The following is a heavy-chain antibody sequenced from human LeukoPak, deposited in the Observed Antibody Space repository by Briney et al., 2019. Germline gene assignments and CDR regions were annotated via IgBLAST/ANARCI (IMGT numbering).Heavy chain of an antibody. J-gene: IGHJ4*02. V-gene: IGHV3-23*01. CDR3: AKEPLYYYDSSGYFDY. CDR1: GFTFSSYT. D-gene: IGHD3-22*01. CDR2: ISGSGGST. Sequence: GGSLRLSCAASGFTFSSYTMSWGRQARGKGLEWVSAISGSGGSTYYADSVKGRFTISRDNSKNTLYLQMNSLRAEDTAVYYCAKEPLYYYDSSGYFDYWGQGTLVTVSS.